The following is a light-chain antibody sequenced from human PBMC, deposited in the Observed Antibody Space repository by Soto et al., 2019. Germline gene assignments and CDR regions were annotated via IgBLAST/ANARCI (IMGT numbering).Light chain of an antibody. CDR3: HQYYSNLRWT. CDR1: QSLLLTSNNKNY. Sequence: DIVMTPSPDSLALSLGERATINCKSSQSLLLTSNNKNYLAWYQQKPGQPPKLLIYWASTRESGVPDRFSGSGAGTDFTLTLSRLQAEDVAVYYCHQYYSNLRWTFGQGTKGEIK. CDR2: WAS. J-gene: IGKJ1*01. V-gene: IGKV4-1*01.